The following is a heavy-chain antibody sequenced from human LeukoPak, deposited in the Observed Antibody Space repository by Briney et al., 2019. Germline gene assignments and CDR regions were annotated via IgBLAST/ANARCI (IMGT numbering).Heavy chain of an antibody. CDR3: AKARGLIGGAFDI. V-gene: IGHV3-43*01. CDR2: ISWDSETT. D-gene: IGHD3-22*01. Sequence: QSVGSLRLSCAAPRFTFDDYIMQWVRQAPGKRLEWVSLISWDSETTYYADSVKGRVTTSRDNSKNSLYLQMNSLRSEDTALYYCAKARGLIGGAFDIWGQGTMVTVSS. J-gene: IGHJ3*02. CDR1: RFTFDDYI.